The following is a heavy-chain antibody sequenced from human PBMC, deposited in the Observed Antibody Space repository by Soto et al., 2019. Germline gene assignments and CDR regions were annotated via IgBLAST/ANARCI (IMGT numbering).Heavy chain of an antibody. Sequence: PSETLSLTCTVSGGSISSGGYYWSWIRQHPGKGLEWIGYIYYSGSTYYNPSLKSRVTISVDTSKNQFSLKLSSVTAADTAVYYCARASTVTAVDFFDYWGQGTLVTVSS. V-gene: IGHV4-31*03. J-gene: IGHJ4*02. D-gene: IGHD4-17*01. CDR2: IYYSGST. CDR3: ARASTVTAVDFFDY. CDR1: GGSISSGGYY.